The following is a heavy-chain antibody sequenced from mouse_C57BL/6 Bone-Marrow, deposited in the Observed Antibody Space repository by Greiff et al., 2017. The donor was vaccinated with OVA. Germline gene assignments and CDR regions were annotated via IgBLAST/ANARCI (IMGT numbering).Heavy chain of an antibody. D-gene: IGHD2-2*01. CDR2: IYPGGGYT. V-gene: IGHV1-63*01. CDR3: GRGGLYGYDSWLAD. CDR1: GYTFTNYW. J-gene: IGHJ3*01. Sequence: VQLQQSGAELVRPGTSVKMSCKASGYTFTNYWIGWAKQRPGHGLEWIGDIYPGGGYTNYNEKFKGKATLTADKSSSTAYLQLSSLTSEDCAIDCWGRGGLYGYDSWLADWGQGTLVTVAA.